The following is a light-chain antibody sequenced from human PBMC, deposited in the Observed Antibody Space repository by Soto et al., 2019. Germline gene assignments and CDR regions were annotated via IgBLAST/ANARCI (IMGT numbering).Light chain of an antibody. CDR3: QQYNTFSQT. V-gene: IGKV1-5*03. CDR2: KAS. J-gene: IGKJ1*01. CDR1: ESINSW. Sequence: DIQMTQSPSTLSASVGDRVTITCRASESINSWLAWHQQKPGKAPKLLIYKASSLESGVPSRFSGSGSGTEFTLTISILQPDDFATYCCQQYNTFSQTFGQGTKVEIK.